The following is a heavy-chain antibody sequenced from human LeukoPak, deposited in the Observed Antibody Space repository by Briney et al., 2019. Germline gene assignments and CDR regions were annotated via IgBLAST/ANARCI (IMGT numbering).Heavy chain of an antibody. CDR1: GGSISSSSYY. J-gene: IGHJ4*02. D-gene: IGHD3-10*01. CDR2: IYYSGST. Sequence: PSETLSLTCTVSGGSISSSSYYWGWIRQPPGKGLEWIGSIYYSGSTYYNPSLKSRVTISVDTSKNQFSLKLSSVTAADTAVYYCARVRQYYGSGSTPYYFDYWGQGTLVTVSS. V-gene: IGHV4-39*07. CDR3: ARVRQYYGSGSTPYYFDY.